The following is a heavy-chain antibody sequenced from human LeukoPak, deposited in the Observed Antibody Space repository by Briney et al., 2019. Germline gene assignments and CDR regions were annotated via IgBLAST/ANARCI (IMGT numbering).Heavy chain of an antibody. V-gene: IGHV1-8*03. CDR1: GYTFTSYD. D-gene: IGHD1-26*01. CDR3: ARGSGSYYRPYYYYYMDV. CDR2: MNPNSGNT. J-gene: IGHJ6*03. Sequence: ASVKVSCKASGYTFTSYDINWVRQATGQGLEWMGWMNPNSGNTGYAQKFQGRVTITRNTSISTAYMELSSLRSEDTAVYYCARGSGSYYRPYYYYYMDVWGKGTTVTISS.